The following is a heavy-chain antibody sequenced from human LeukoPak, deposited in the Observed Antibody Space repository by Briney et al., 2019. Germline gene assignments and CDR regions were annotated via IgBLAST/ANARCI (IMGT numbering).Heavy chain of an antibody. Sequence: PSETLSLTCTVSGGSISSYYWSWIRQPAGKGLEWIGRIYTSGSTNYNPSLKSRVTMSVDTSKNQFSLKLSSVTAADTAVNYSARGTPSRTEDYYYYYMDVWGKGTTVTVSS. J-gene: IGHJ6*03. CDR2: IYTSGST. CDR1: GGSISSYY. CDR3: ARGTPSRTEDYYYYYMDV. V-gene: IGHV4-4*07.